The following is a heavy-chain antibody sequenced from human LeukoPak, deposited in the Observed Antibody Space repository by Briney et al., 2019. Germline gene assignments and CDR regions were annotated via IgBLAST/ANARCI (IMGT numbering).Heavy chain of an antibody. D-gene: IGHD3-10*01. CDR3: AKGGYGSRRYYYYYGMDV. Sequence: GGSLRLSCAASGFTFSSYGMSWVRQAPGKGLEWVSTISGSGDNTYYADSVKGRFTISRDNAKNSLYLQMNSLRAEDTALYYCAKGGYGSRRYYYYYGMDVWGQGTTVTVSS. CDR2: ISGSGDNT. V-gene: IGHV3-23*01. CDR1: GFTFSSYG. J-gene: IGHJ6*02.